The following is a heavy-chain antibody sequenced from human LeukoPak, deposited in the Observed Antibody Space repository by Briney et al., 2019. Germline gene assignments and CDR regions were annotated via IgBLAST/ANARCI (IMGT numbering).Heavy chain of an antibody. D-gene: IGHD1-1*01. CDR1: GGSISSYY. CDR3: ARGSGINDDDAFDI. J-gene: IGHJ3*02. V-gene: IGHV4-59*01. Sequence: SETLSLTCTVSGGSISSYYWSWIRQPPGKGLEWIGYIYYSGSTSYNPSLKSRVTISVDTSKNQFSLKLSSVTAADTAVYYCARGSGINDDDAFDIWGQGTMVTVSS. CDR2: IYYSGST.